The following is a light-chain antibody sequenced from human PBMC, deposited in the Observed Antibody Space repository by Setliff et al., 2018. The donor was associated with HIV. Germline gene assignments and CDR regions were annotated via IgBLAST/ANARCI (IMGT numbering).Light chain of an antibody. V-gene: IGLV2-8*01. CDR2: NVS. CDR1: SSDVGGYNY. Sequence: QSALDQPASVSGSPGQSITISCTGTSSDVGGYNYVSWYQQHPGKAPKLMIYNVSNRPSGVPDRFSGSKSGNTASLTISGLQAEDESDYYCFSYAGSNNFVFGTGTKVTVL. J-gene: IGLJ1*01. CDR3: FSYAGSNNFV.